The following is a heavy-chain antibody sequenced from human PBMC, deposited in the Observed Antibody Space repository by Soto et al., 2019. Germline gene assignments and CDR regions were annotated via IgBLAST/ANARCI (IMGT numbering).Heavy chain of an antibody. Sequence: ASVXXSCKASGYTFTXXGXXXVRQAPGQGLEWMGWISAYNGNTNYAQKLQGRVTMTTDTSTSTAYMELRSLRSDDTAVYYCARIVVPAAILQYYYYYMDVWGKGTTVTVSS. CDR1: GYTFTXXG. D-gene: IGHD2-2*01. V-gene: IGHV1-18*01. J-gene: IGHJ6*03. CDR2: ISAYNGNT. CDR3: ARIVVPAAILQYYYYYMDV.